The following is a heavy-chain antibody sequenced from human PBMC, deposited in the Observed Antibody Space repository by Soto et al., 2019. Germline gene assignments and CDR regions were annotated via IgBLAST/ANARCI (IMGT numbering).Heavy chain of an antibody. D-gene: IGHD6-13*01. J-gene: IGHJ1*01. CDR3: GPEQRLVFQH. CDR1: GFTFSSYG. Sequence: QVQLVESGGGVVQPGRSLRLSCAASGFTFSSYGMHWVRQAPGKGLEWVAVIWYDGSNKHYADSVKGRFTISRDNSKNTLYLQMNSLRDEDTAVYYWGPEQRLVFQHWGQGNLVNVSS. V-gene: IGHV3-33*01. CDR2: IWYDGSNK.